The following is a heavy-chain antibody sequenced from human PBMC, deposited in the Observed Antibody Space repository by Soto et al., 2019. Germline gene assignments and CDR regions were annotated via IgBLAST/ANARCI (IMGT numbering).Heavy chain of an antibody. J-gene: IGHJ4*02. CDR1: DGYIRVYY. CDR2: IYDSGSP. CDR3: ARGVGSSPPRY. D-gene: IGHD3-9*01. V-gene: IGHV4-59*01. Sequence: FETLGLPYTIADGYIRVYYWSWIRQSPGQRLEWIGYIYDSGSPYYNPSLKTRVTIAADSSKNQISLKLTSATAADTAVYYCARGVGSSPPRYWGRGTLVTGSS.